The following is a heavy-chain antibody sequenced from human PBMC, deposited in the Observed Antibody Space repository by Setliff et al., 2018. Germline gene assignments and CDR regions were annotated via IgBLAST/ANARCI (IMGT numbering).Heavy chain of an antibody. CDR1: GYTFTSYG. J-gene: IGHJ4*02. V-gene: IGHV1-18*01. D-gene: IGHD2-15*01. CDR2: ISAYNGNT. CDR3: AKRGPYCSGGTCHYYFDY. Sequence: ASVKVSCKASGYTFTSYGISWVRQAPGQGLEWMGWISAYNGNTNYAQKLQGRVTMTRDTSTSTVYMELSSLRSEDTAVYYCAKRGPYCSGGTCHYYFDYWGQGTLVTVSS.